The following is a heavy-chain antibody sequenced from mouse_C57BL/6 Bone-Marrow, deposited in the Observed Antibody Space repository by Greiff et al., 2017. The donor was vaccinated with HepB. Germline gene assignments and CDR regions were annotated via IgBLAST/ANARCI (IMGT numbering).Heavy chain of an antibody. CDR3: ARVLWYHYYAMDY. V-gene: IGHV1-63*01. CDR2: IYPGGGYT. D-gene: IGHD2-1*01. J-gene: IGHJ4*01. Sequence: VQLQQSGAELVRPGTSVKMSCKASGYTFTNYWIGWAKQRPGHGLEWIGDIYPGGGYTNYNEKFKGKATLTAAKSSSTAYMQFSSLTSEDSAIYYCARVLWYHYYAMDYWGQGTSVTVSS. CDR1: GYTFTNYW.